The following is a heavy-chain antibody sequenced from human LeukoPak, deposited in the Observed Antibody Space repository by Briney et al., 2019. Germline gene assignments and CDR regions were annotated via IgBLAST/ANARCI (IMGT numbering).Heavy chain of an antibody. CDR3: ARALYDSDGYPGGDY. V-gene: IGHV1-18*01. CDR2: ITTYNGNT. J-gene: IGHJ4*02. D-gene: IGHD3-22*01. CDR1: GYPFSSYR. Sequence: GASVKVSCKASGYPFSSYRISWVRQAPGQGLEWMGWITTYNGNTNYAQKLQGRVTMTTDTSTTTAYMELRSLRSDDTAVYYCARALYDSDGYPGGDYWGQGTLVTVSS.